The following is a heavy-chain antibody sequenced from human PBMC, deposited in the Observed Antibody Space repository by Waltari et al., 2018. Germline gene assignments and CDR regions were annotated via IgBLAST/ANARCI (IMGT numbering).Heavy chain of an antibody. V-gene: IGHV4-61*09. D-gene: IGHD3-3*01. CDR1: GVSMRSGDYY. J-gene: IGHJ3*02. Sequence: QVQLQASGPGLVKPLQTLSLTCTVYGVSMRSGDYYWTRIRPRAGKGLEWIGYIYTSGRATYNPSLKSRVSRSIDTFKNQFSLNLKSVTAADTAVYYCALVRVVNAFDIWGQGTMVTVSS. CDR3: ALVRVVNAFDI. CDR2: IYTSGRA.